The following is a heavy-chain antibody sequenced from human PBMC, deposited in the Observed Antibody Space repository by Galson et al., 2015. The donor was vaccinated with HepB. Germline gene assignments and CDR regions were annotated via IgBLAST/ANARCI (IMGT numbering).Heavy chain of an antibody. CDR2: IIPIFGIA. V-gene: IGHV1-69*10. D-gene: IGHD3-10*02. CDR3: ASGPGLQGVIDTMTKHTYYYGRGYFDY. CDR1: GGTFSSYA. J-gene: IGHJ4*02. Sequence: SVKVSCKASGGTFSSYAISWVRQAPGQGLEWMGGIIPIFGIANYAQKFQGRVTITADKSTSTAYMELSSLRSEDTAVYYCASGPGLQGVIDTMTKHTYYYGRGYFDYWGQGTPVTVSS.